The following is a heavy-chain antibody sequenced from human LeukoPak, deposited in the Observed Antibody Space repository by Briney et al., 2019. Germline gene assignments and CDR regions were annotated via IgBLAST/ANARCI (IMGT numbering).Heavy chain of an antibody. CDR1: GGSISSYY. CDR3: ARTRAYFDY. Sequence: SETLSPTCTVSGGSISSYYWSWIRQPPGKGLEWIGYIYYSGSTNYNPSLKSRVTISVDTSKNQFSLKLSSVTAADTAVYYCARTRAYFDYWGQGTLVTVSS. V-gene: IGHV4-59*01. J-gene: IGHJ4*02. CDR2: IYYSGST.